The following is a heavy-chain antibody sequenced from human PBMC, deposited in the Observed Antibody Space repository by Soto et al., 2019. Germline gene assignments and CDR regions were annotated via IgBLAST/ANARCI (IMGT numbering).Heavy chain of an antibody. Sequence: ASVKVSCKTSGYTFTNHGINWVRQAPGQGLEWMGWINPYNANTNYAQKLQGRVTMTTDTSTSTAYMDLRSLTSDDTAVYYCARDSAIVVGYYYYGMDVWGQGTTVTVSS. CDR3: ARDSAIVVGYYYYGMDV. J-gene: IGHJ6*02. CDR2: INPYNANT. V-gene: IGHV1-18*04. CDR1: GYTFTNHG. D-gene: IGHD2-15*01.